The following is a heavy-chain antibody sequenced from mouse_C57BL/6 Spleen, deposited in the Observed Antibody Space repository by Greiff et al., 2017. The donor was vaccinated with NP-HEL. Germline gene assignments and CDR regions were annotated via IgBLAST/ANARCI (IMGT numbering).Heavy chain of an antibody. CDR3: ARYGYGSSHFDY. D-gene: IGHD1-1*01. Sequence: DVKLQESGPELVKPGDSVKISCKASGYSFTGYFMNWVMQSHGKSLEWIGRINPYNGDTFYNQKFKGKATLTVDKSSSTAHMELRSLTSEDSAVYYCARYGYGSSHFDYWGQGTTLTVSS. CDR2: INPYNGDT. CDR1: GYSFTGYF. V-gene: IGHV1-20*01. J-gene: IGHJ2*01.